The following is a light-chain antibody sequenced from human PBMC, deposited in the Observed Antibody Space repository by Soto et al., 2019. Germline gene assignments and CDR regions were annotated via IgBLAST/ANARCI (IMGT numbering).Light chain of an antibody. CDR3: QQYDILPIT. Sequence: DIQMTQSPSSLFASVGDRVTITCQATQDINIYLNWYQQKPGKPPNILIYDASNLEIGVPSRFSGSGSGTHFTFTISSLQTEDIATYYCQQYDILPITFGRGTRLEIK. V-gene: IGKV1-33*01. CDR2: DAS. CDR1: QDINIY. J-gene: IGKJ5*01.